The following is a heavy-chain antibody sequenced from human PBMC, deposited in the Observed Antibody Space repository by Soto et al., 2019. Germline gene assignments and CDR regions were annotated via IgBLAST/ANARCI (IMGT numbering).Heavy chain of an antibody. Sequence: GASLKISCEVSGYNFASYWINWVRQTPGKGLEWMGRIDPFDSNTNYSPSFQGHVIISADKSINTAYLQWSSLKASDSAMYFCARHPRSSWYFHGFDCWGQGTMGTVSS. V-gene: IGHV5-10-1*01. D-gene: IGHD6-13*01. CDR2: IDPFDSNT. CDR1: GYNFASYW. CDR3: ARHPRSSWYFHGFDC. J-gene: IGHJ3*01.